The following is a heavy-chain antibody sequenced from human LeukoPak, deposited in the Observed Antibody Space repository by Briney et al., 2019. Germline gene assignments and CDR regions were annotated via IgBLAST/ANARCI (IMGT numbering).Heavy chain of an antibody. J-gene: IGHJ5*01. CDR3: ARGLHWNDFNWFDS. D-gene: IGHD1-1*01. Sequence: WGSLRLSCAASGFTFTNFWMNWVRQTPGKGLMWVSRIQTDGSTRYAESVKGRFTISRDNAKNTVYLQLNPLSAEDTAIYYCARGLHWNDFNWFDSWGQGTLVTVSS. CDR1: GFTFTNFW. V-gene: IGHV3-74*01. CDR2: IQTDGST.